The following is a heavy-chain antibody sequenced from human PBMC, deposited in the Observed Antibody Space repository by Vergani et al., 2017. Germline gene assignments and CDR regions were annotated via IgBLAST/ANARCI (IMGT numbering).Heavy chain of an antibody. J-gene: IGHJ4*02. V-gene: IGHV3-23*01. CDR2: ISGSGGST. Sequence: EVQLLESGGGLVQPGGSLRLSCAASGFTFSSYAMSWVRQAPGKGLEWVSAISGSGGSTYYADSVKGRFTISRDNSKNTLYLQMNSLRAEDTAVYYCANGQVVGVAATPSDYWGQGTLVTVSS. D-gene: IGHD2-15*01. CDR1: GFTFSSYA. CDR3: ANGQVVGVAATPSDY.